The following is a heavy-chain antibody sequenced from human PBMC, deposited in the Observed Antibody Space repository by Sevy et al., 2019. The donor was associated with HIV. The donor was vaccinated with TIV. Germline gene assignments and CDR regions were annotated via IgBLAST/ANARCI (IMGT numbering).Heavy chain of an antibody. CDR2: IGYDGNNK. Sequence: GGSLRLSCAASGFTPSTYGMHWVRQAPGKGLEWVAVIGYDGNNKYYAHSVKGRFTISRDNSKNTLFLQMDSLRAEDTAVYYCARDPRMYGDYLLAYFDYWGQGALVTVSS. D-gene: IGHD2-8*01. J-gene: IGHJ4*02. CDR3: ARDPRMYGDYLLAYFDY. V-gene: IGHV3-33*01. CDR1: GFTPSTYG.